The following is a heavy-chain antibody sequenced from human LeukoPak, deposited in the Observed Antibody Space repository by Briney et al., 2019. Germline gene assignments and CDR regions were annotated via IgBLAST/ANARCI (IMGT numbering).Heavy chain of an antibody. J-gene: IGHJ6*02. D-gene: IGHD2/OR15-2a*01. CDR3: ATWAFYHGMDV. V-gene: IGHV3-43*02. Sequence: PGGSLRLSCVASGFTFDGYAMHWVRHAPGKGLEGVSLINADGSRTYYADSVNGRFTLSRDNSKNSLYLQMNSLRTEASALYYCATWAFYHGMDVWAQGTTVIVSS. CDR2: INADGSRT. CDR1: GFTFDGYA.